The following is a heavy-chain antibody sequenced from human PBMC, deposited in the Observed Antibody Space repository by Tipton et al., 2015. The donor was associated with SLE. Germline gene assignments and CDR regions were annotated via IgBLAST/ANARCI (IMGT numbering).Heavy chain of an antibody. CDR2: INHSGST. J-gene: IGHJ2*01. CDR1: GGSFSGYY. CDR3: ASYGEVWYFDL. Sequence: GLVKPSETLSLTCAVYGGSFSGYYWSWIRQPPGKGLEWIGEINHSGSTNYNPSLKSRVTISVDTSKNQFSLKLSCVTAADTAVYYCASYGEVWYFDLWGRGTLVTVSS. D-gene: IGHD4/OR15-4a*01. V-gene: IGHV4-34*01.